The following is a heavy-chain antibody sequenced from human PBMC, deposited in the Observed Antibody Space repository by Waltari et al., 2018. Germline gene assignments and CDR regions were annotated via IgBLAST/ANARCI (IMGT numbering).Heavy chain of an antibody. CDR2: IKQDGSEK. Sequence: EMQLVESGGGLVQPGGSLRLSCAFPGFTLSTYWITWVRQAPGKGLEWVANIKQDGSEKSYVDSVKGRFTISRDNAKNSVYLQMNSVRAEDTALYYCARDYYDYIDVWGKGTTVTVSS. CDR3: ARDYYDYIDV. V-gene: IGHV3-7*01. CDR1: GFTLSTYW. J-gene: IGHJ6*03.